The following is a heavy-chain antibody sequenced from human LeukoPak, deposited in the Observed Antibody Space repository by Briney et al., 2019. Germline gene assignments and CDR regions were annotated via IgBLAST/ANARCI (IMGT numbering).Heavy chain of an antibody. CDR1: GGSISSSSHY. CDR3: ARLSPPIAAPKWFDP. Sequence: PSETLSLTCTVSGGSISSSSHYWGWIRQPPGKGLEWIGSIYYSGSTYYNPSLKSRVTITVDTSKNQFSLKLSSVTAADTAVYYCARLSPPIAAPKWFDPWGQGTLVTVSS. D-gene: IGHD6-25*01. V-gene: IGHV4-39*01. CDR2: IYYSGST. J-gene: IGHJ5*02.